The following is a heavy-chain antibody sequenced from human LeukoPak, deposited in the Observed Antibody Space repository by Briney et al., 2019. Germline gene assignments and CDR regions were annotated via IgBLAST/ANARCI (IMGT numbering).Heavy chain of an antibody. V-gene: IGHV3-21*01. J-gene: IGHJ4*02. CDR3: ARDSTTSSSWPNYFDY. Sequence: GGSLRLSCAASGFTFSSYSMNWVRQAPGKGLEWVSSISSSSSYIYYADSVKGRFTISRDNAKNTLYLQMSSLRAEDTAVYYCARDSTTSSSWPNYFDYWGQGTLVTVSS. D-gene: IGHD6-13*01. CDR1: GFTFSSYS. CDR2: ISSSSSYI.